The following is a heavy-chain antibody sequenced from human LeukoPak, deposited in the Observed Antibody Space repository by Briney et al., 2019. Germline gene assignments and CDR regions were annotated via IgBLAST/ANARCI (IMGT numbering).Heavy chain of an antibody. V-gene: IGHV3-23*01. CDR3: AKLHLIVVVPAANGHNWFDP. Sequence: GGSLRLSCAASGFTFSSYAMSWVRQAPGKGLEWVSAISGSGGSTYYADSVKGRFTTSRDNSKNTLYLQMNSLRAEDTAVYYCAKLHLIVVVPAANGHNWFDPWGQGTLVTVSS. D-gene: IGHD2-2*01. CDR1: GFTFSSYA. CDR2: ISGSGGST. J-gene: IGHJ5*02.